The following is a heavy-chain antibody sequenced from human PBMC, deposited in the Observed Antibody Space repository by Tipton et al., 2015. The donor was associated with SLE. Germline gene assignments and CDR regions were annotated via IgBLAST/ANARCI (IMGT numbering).Heavy chain of an antibody. V-gene: IGHV3-33*01. J-gene: IGHJ4*02. D-gene: IGHD2-15*01. CDR3: ARMVGVSYYFDY. CDR1: GFTFSSYG. Sequence: SLRLSCAASGFTFSSYGMHWVRQAPGKGLEWVAFIRYDGSNKYYADSVKGRFTISRDNSKNTLYLQMNSLRAEDTAVYYCARMVGVSYYFDYWGQGTLVTVSS. CDR2: IRYDGSNK.